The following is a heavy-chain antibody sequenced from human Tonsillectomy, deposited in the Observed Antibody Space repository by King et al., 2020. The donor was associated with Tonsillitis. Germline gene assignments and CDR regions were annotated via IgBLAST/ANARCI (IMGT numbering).Heavy chain of an antibody. V-gene: IGHV1-2*02. D-gene: IGHD2-2*01. CDR1: GYTFTDYY. CDR3: ARVVSVPGFMDV. J-gene: IGHJ6*02. CDR2: INSKSGGT. Sequence: QLVQSGAEVKKPGASVRVSCKASGYTFTDYYVHWVRQAPGQGLEWMGFINSKSGGTNYAQKFQGRVTMTRDTSITIVYMELSSLRSDDTAVYYCARVVSVPGFMDVWRQGTTVTVSS.